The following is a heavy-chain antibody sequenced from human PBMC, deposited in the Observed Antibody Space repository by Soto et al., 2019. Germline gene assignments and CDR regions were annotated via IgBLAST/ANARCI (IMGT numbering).Heavy chain of an antibody. Sequence: EVQLLESGGGLVQPGGSLRLSCAASGFTFSSYAMSWVRQAPGKGREWVSAISGSGGSTYYADSVKGRFTIPRDNSKNTLYLQMNSLRAEDTAVYYGAKDPAGSRVEGGYWFQGTLVTVSS. J-gene: IGHJ4*02. CDR1: GFTFSSYA. D-gene: IGHD1-26*01. V-gene: IGHV3-23*01. CDR3: AKDPAGSRVEGGY. CDR2: ISGSGGST.